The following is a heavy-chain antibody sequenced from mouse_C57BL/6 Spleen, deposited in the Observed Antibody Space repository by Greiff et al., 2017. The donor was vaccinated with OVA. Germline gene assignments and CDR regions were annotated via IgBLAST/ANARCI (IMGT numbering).Heavy chain of an antibody. D-gene: IGHD4-1*01. CDR2: INPNNGGT. J-gene: IGHJ4*01. CDR1: GYTFTDYY. Sequence: EVQLQQSGPELVKPGASVKISCKASGYTFTDYYMNWVKQSHGKSLEWIGDINPNNGGTSYNQKFKGKATLTVDKSSSTAYMELRSLTSEDSAVCYCALANWVYYAMDYWGQGTSVTVSS. V-gene: IGHV1-26*01. CDR3: ALANWVYYAMDY.